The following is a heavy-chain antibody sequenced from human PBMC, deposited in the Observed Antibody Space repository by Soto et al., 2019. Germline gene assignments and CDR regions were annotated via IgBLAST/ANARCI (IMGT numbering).Heavy chain of an antibody. CDR3: ARDDSCYSGSHYIDYFNY. D-gene: IGHD1-26*01. V-gene: IGHV1-3*01. J-gene: IGHJ4*02. CDR2: INGGNGNT. Sequence: QVQLVQSGAELKKPGASVRVSCKSSGNTFHNYAIHWVRQAPRQRPEWMGWINGGNGNTYYSEHFQGRVTFTRDTSASTVYMELRSLRSEDTAIYYCARDDSCYSGSHYIDYFNYWGQGALVTVSS. CDR1: GNTFHNYA.